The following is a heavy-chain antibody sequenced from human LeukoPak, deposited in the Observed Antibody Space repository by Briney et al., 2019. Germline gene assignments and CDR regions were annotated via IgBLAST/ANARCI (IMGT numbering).Heavy chain of an antibody. CDR1: GVTSSTYA. V-gene: IGHV1-69*04. D-gene: IGHD1-14*01. Sequence: ASEKVSCKASGVTSSTYAISWVRQAPGQGLEWMGRIIPIFGIANYAQKFQGRVTITADKSTGTAYMDLSSLRSDDTAVYYCASVYTWGQGTLVTVSS. CDR3: ASVYT. J-gene: IGHJ5*02. CDR2: IIPIFGIA.